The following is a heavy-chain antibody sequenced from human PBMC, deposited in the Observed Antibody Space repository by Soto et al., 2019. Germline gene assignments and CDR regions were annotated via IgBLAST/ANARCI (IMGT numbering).Heavy chain of an antibody. CDR1: GGSISSGDYY. V-gene: IGHV4-30-4*01. Sequence: ASETLSLTCTVSGGSISSGDYYWSWIRQPPGKGLEWIGYIYYSGSTYYNPSLKSRVTISVDTSKNQFSLKLSSVTAADTAVYYCARGISCSGGSCYSGYNWFDPWGQGTLVTVSS. D-gene: IGHD2-15*01. J-gene: IGHJ5*02. CDR2: IYYSGST. CDR3: ARGISCSGGSCYSGYNWFDP.